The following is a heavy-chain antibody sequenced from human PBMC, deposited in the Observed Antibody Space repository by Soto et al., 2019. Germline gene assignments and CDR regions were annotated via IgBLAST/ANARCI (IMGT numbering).Heavy chain of an antibody. CDR3: ARGRYSYGYRIPFDY. D-gene: IGHD5-18*01. V-gene: IGHV1-69*06. J-gene: IGHJ4*02. CDR1: GGTFSSYA. Sequence: SVKVSCKASGGTFSSYAISWVRQAPGQGLERMGGIIPIFGTANYAQKFQGRVTITADKSTSTAYMELSSLRSEDTAVYYCARGRYSYGYRIPFDYWGQGTLVTVSS. CDR2: IIPIFGTA.